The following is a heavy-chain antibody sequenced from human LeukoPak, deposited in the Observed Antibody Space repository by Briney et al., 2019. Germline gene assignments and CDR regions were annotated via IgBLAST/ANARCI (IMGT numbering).Heavy chain of an antibody. Sequence: PGRSLRLSCAASGFIFSSYAMHWVRQAPGKGPEWVAIIWFDGSNTYYAESVEGRFTISRDNSKNTLYLQMNCLRAEDTAVYSCARGLGYSYGYGIDYWGQGTLVIASS. J-gene: IGHJ4*02. D-gene: IGHD5-18*01. CDR2: IWFDGSNT. CDR3: ARGLGYSYGYGIDY. V-gene: IGHV3-33*01. CDR1: GFIFSSYA.